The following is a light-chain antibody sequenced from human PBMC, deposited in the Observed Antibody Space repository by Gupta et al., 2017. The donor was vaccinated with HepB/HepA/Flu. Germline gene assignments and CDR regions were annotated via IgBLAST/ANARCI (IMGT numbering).Light chain of an antibody. CDR1: SSNIGSNS. J-gene: IGLJ1*01. CDR3: ATWDDSLSGYV. V-gene: IGLV1-47*01. CDR2: RNN. Sequence: SVLSQTHSESGRPGRRVTISCSGSSSNIGSNSVYWYQQFPGTAPKLLIYRNNQRPSGVPDRFSGSKSGTSVSLAISGLRSEDEADYYCATWDDSLSGYVFGNGTNVTVL.